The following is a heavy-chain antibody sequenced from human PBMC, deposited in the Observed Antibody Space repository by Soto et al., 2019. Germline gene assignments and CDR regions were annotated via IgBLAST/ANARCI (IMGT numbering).Heavy chain of an antibody. J-gene: IGHJ4*02. Sequence: QLVQSGTEMKRPGSSVKVSCETSGGIFTNYIFNWVRQAPGQGLEWMGWIIPVLNITNYAQKFQGRVTITADKSTSTAYLELTSLRSEDTAVYFCAEAPTANSPSDYWGQGTLVTVSS. CDR3: AEAPTANSPSDY. V-gene: IGHV1-69*02. CDR2: IIPVLNIT. D-gene: IGHD1-7*01. CDR1: GGIFTNYI.